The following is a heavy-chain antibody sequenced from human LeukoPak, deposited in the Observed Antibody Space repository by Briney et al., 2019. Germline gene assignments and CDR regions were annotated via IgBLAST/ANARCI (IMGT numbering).Heavy chain of an antibody. CDR3: ARLGSGSFNYYYYGMDV. J-gene: IGHJ6*04. V-gene: IGHV1-69*06. CDR1: GGTFSSYA. CDR2: IIPIFGTA. Sequence: GSSVKVSCKASGGTFSSYAISWVRQAPAQGLEWMGGIIPIFGTANYAQKFQGRVTITADKSTSTAYMELSSLRSEDTAVYSCARLGSGSFNYYYYGMDVWGKGTTVTVSS. D-gene: IGHD3-10*01.